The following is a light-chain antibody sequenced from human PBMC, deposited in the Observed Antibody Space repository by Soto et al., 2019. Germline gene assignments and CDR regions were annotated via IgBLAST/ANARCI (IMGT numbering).Light chain of an antibody. CDR3: HQYGTSART. Sequence: EIVLTQSPGTLSLSPGERATLSCRASQSVGGSYLAWYQKKHGQAPRLLIYGASSRATGIPDRFSGSGSGTDFTLTINRLEPEDFAVYYCHQYGTSARTFSQGTKLEIK. CDR1: QSVGGSY. V-gene: IGKV3-20*01. CDR2: GAS. J-gene: IGKJ2*01.